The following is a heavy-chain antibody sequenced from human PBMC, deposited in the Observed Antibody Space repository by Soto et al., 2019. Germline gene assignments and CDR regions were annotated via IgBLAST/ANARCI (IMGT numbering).Heavy chain of an antibody. CDR3: ARDGGRHSGGIDY. V-gene: IGHV1-69*01. Sequence: QVQLVQSGAEVKKPGSSVKVSCKASGGTFSSYSINWVRQAPGQGLEWMGEIIPIVGTANYAQKLHGRVTITADESTNTAYMELSSLRPEDTAFYYCARDGGRHSGGIDYWGQGTLVTVSS. D-gene: IGHD1-26*01. CDR1: GGTFSSYS. CDR2: IIPIVGTA. J-gene: IGHJ4*02.